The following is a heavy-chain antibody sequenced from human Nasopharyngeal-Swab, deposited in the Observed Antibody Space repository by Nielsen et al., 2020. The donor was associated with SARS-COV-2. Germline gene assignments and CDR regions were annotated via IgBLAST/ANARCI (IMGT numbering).Heavy chain of an antibody. CDR1: GFTFSSYA. CDR3: AKSLYYDFWSGFRAYAFDI. D-gene: IGHD3-3*01. CDR2: ISGSGGST. J-gene: IGHJ3*02. Sequence: GGSLRLSCAASGFTFSSYAMSWVRQAPGKGLEWVSAISGSGGSTYYADSVKGRFTISRDNSKNTLYLQMNSLRAEDTAVYYCAKSLYYDFWSGFRAYAFDIWGQGTMVTVSS. V-gene: IGHV3-23*01.